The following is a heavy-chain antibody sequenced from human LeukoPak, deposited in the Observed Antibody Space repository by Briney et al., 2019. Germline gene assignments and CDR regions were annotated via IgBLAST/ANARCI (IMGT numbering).Heavy chain of an antibody. V-gene: IGHV3-74*01. D-gene: IGHD1-26*01. Sequence: GGSLRLSCAASGFTFSSYWMHWVRQAPGKGLVWVSRINNDGSSTNYADSVKGRFTISRDNAKNTLYLQMNSLRAEDTAMYYCARDWDTDGMDVWGQGTTITVSS. CDR3: ARDWDTDGMDV. J-gene: IGHJ6*02. CDR2: INNDGSST. CDR1: GFTFSSYW.